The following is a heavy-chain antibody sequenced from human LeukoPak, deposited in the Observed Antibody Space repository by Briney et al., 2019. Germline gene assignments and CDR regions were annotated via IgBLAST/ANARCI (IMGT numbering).Heavy chain of an antibody. Sequence: EASVKVSCKASGYTFTGYYMHWVRQAPGQGLEWMGWINPNSGGTNYAQKFQGRVTMTRDTSISTAYMELSRLRSDDTAVYYCARDRRGDYYDSSGYDYWGQGTLVTVSS. V-gene: IGHV1-2*02. J-gene: IGHJ4*02. CDR2: INPNSGGT. CDR1: GYTFTGYY. D-gene: IGHD3-22*01. CDR3: ARDRRGDYYDSSGYDY.